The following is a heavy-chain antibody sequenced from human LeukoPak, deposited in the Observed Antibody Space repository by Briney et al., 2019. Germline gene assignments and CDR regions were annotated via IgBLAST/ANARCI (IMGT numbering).Heavy chain of an antibody. Sequence: SETLSLTCTVSGGSISSYYWSWIRQPPGKGLEWIGYIYYSGSTNYNPSLKSRVTISVDTSKNQFSLKLSSATAADTAVYYCARGALWSGHVDYWGQGTLVTVSS. V-gene: IGHV4-59*01. CDR1: GGSISSYY. CDR2: IYYSGST. J-gene: IGHJ4*02. D-gene: IGHD3-3*01. CDR3: ARGALWSGHVDY.